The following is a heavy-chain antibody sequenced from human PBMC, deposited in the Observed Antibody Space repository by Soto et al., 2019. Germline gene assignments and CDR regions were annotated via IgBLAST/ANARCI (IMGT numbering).Heavy chain of an antibody. D-gene: IGHD3-22*01. V-gene: IGHV4-31*03. Sequence: LSLTCSVSGGSVSSNIYYWTWIRQHPGKGPEWIGHIYYSGSTYYNPSLKSRVTISLDMSKNQFSLKLTSVSAADTAVYYCARGYDYDSGGYLFDYWGQGTLVTVS. J-gene: IGHJ4*02. CDR1: GGSVSSNIYY. CDR2: IYYSGST. CDR3: ARGYDYDSGGYLFDY.